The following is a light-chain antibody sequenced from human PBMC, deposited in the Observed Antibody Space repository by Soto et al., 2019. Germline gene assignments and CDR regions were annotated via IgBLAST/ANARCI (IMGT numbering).Light chain of an antibody. CDR1: QSVLYSPNNKNY. V-gene: IGKV4-1*01. CDR3: QQYYTNSWS. J-gene: IGKJ1*01. Sequence: IVMTQSPDSLAVSLVESATINCKSSQSVLYSPNNKNYLAWYQHKPGQPPKMLIYWASIRESGVPDRFSGSGSGTDFTLTISSLQSEDVAVYYCQQYYTNSWSFGQGTRWIS. CDR2: WAS.